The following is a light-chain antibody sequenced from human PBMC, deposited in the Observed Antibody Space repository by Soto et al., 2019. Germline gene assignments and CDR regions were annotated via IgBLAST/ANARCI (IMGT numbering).Light chain of an antibody. V-gene: IGKV1-39*01. CDR3: LQSYSRPRA. CDR1: QDISTY. J-gene: IGKJ1*01. Sequence: DIQMTQSPSSRSASVGDRVTIACRASQDISTYLNWYQQKPGQAPNLLIYTASNLETGVPSRFSGSGSGTDFTLTISSLQPEDFAAYFCLQSYSRPRAFGQGTKVDIK. CDR2: TAS.